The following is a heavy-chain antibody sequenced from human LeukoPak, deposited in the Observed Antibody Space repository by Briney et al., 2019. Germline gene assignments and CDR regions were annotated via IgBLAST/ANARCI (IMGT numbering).Heavy chain of an antibody. D-gene: IGHD4-17*01. CDR2: ISYDGSHK. J-gene: IGHJ4*02. CDR1: GSTFNTYG. CDR3: AKDIDRDYGYAATFDY. V-gene: IGHV3-30*18. Sequence: PGGSLRLSCAASGSTFNTYGMHWVRQAPGKGLEWVAVISYDGSHKYYAESVKGRFTISRDNSKNTLYLQMNSLRAEDAAMYYCAKDIDRDYGYAATFDYWGQGTLVTVSS.